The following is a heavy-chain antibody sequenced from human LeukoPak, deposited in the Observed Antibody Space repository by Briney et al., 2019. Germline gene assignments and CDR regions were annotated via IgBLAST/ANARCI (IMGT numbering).Heavy chain of an antibody. D-gene: IGHD3-22*01. Sequence: KASETLSLTCAVSGGSISSGGYSWSWIRQPPGKGLEWIGYIYHSGSTYYNPSLKSRVTISVDRSKNQFSLKLSSVTAADTAVYYCARASSGYLAFDIWGQGTMVTVSS. J-gene: IGHJ3*02. V-gene: IGHV4-30-2*01. CDR3: ARASSGYLAFDI. CDR1: GGSISSGGYS. CDR2: IYHSGST.